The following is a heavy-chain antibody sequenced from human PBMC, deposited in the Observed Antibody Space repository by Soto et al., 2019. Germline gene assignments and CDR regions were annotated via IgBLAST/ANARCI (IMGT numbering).Heavy chain of an antibody. V-gene: IGHV3-23*01. CDR1: GIIFGSLA. D-gene: IGHD3-10*01. CDR3: ARGSKDFYPGSRIFDF. J-gene: IGHJ4*02. CDR2: ITDTGGDA. Sequence: PGGCLRLSWVASGIIFGSLAISWVRQAPGEGLEWVSTITDTGGDAKYADSVRGRFTISRDNSKKPLYLQMSSLRADDSAVYFCARGSKDFYPGSRIFDFWGRGTMVTVSS.